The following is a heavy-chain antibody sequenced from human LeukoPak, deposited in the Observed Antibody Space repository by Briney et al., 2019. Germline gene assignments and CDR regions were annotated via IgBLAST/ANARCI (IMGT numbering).Heavy chain of an antibody. V-gene: IGHV3-23*01. D-gene: IGHD1-1*01. Sequence: GGSLRLSCAASGFTFSNYAMSWVRQAPAGGLEWVSSLRGDGETFYADSVRGRFTLSRDDSRNTVYLQLNNLRVEDTAVYYCAKASWVSNVDAVLWGQGTLVTVSS. CDR1: GFTFSNYA. CDR2: LRGDGET. CDR3: AKASWVSNVDAVL. J-gene: IGHJ4*02.